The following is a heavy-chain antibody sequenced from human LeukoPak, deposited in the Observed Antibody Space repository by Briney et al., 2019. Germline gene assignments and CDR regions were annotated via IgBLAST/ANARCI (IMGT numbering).Heavy chain of an antibody. CDR1: GFTFSSYG. Sequence: GRSLRLSCAASGFTFSSYGMHWVRQAPGKGLEWVSAISGSGGSTYYADSVKGRFTISRDNSKNTLYLQMNSLRAEDTAVYYCAKDSTYDFWSGYYDYWGQGTLVTVSS. J-gene: IGHJ4*02. CDR2: ISGSGGST. D-gene: IGHD3-3*01. V-gene: IGHV3-23*01. CDR3: AKDSTYDFWSGYYDY.